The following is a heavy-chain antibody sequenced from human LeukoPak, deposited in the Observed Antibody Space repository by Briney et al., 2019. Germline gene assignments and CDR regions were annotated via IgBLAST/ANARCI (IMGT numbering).Heavy chain of an antibody. CDR2: IWYDGSQK. D-gene: IGHD6-6*01. Sequence: PGGSLRLSCAATGFTFSTYGMHWVRQAPGKGLEWVAVIWYDGSQKYYADSVKGRITISRDNAKKTVHLQMDSLRAEDTAVYYCAKVIAARPAWGQGTLVTVSS. V-gene: IGHV3-33*06. J-gene: IGHJ5*02. CDR1: GFTFSTYG. CDR3: AKVIAARPA.